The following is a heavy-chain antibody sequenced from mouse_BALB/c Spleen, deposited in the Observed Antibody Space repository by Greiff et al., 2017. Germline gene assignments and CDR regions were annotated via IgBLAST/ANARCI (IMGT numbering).Heavy chain of an antibody. V-gene: IGHV5-17*02. CDR1: GFTFSSFG. Sequence: DVKLVESGGGLVQPGGSRKLSCAASGFTFSSFGMHWVRQAPEKGLEWVAYISSGSSTIYYADTVKGRFTISRDNPKNTLFLQMTSLRSEDTAMYYCARSMIPYYAMDYWGQGTSVTVSS. J-gene: IGHJ4*01. CDR3: ARSMIPYYAMDY. D-gene: IGHD2-3*01. CDR2: ISSGSSTI.